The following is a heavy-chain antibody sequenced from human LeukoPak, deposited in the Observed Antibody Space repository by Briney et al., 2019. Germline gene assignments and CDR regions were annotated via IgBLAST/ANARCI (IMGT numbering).Heavy chain of an antibody. D-gene: IGHD6-19*01. V-gene: IGHV1-18*01. CDR2: ISAYNGNT. CDR1: GGTFSSYA. J-gene: IGHJ4*02. CDR3: ASVDSGWSPLDY. Sequence: ASVKVSCKASGGTFSSYAISWVRQAPGQGLEWMGWISAYNGNTNYAQKLQGRVTMTTDTSTSTAYMELRSLRSDDTAVYYCASVDSGWSPLDYWGQEPLVTVPS.